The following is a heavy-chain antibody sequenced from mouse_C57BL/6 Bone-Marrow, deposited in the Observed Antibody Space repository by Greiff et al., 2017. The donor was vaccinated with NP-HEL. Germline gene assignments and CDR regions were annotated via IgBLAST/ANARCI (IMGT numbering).Heavy chain of an antibody. CDR2: IYPGSGNT. V-gene: IGHV1-76*01. CDR3: ARGQLRLPAWFAY. CDR1: GYTFTDYY. Sequence: LQESGAELVRPGASVKLSCKASGYTFTDYYINWVKQRPGQGLEWIARIYPGSGNTYYNEKFKGKATLTAEKSSSTAYMQLSSLTSEDSAVYFCARGQLRLPAWFAYWGQGTLVTVSA. J-gene: IGHJ3*01. D-gene: IGHD3-2*02.